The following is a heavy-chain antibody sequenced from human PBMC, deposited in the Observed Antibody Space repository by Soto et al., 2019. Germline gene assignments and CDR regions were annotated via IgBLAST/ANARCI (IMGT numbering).Heavy chain of an antibody. V-gene: IGHV3-30-3*01. CDR2: ISYDGSNK. D-gene: IGHD2-21*02. CDR1: GFTFSSYA. J-gene: IGHJ3*02. Sequence: QLQLVESGGGVVQPGRSLRLSCAASGFTFSSYAMHWVRQAPGKELEWVAVISYDGSNKYYADSVKGRFTISRDNSKNTLYLQMNSLRAEDTAVYYCARNGGGLLDAFDIWGQGTMVTVSS. CDR3: ARNGGGLLDAFDI.